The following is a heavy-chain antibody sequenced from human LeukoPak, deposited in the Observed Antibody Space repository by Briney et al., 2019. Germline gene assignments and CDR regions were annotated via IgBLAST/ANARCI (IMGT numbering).Heavy chain of an antibody. D-gene: IGHD5-18*01. V-gene: IGHV3-23*01. Sequence: GGSLRLSCAASGFTFSSYAMSWVRQAPGKGLEWVSAISGSGGSTYYADSVKGRFAISRGNSKNTLYLQMNSLRAEDTAVYYCAKDRGRGYSYALDYWGQGTLVTVSS. CDR1: GFTFSSYA. CDR3: AKDRGRGYSYALDY. CDR2: ISGSGGST. J-gene: IGHJ4*02.